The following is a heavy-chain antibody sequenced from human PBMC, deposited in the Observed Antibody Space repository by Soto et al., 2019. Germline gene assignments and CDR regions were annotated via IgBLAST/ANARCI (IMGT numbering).Heavy chain of an antibody. Sequence: EVQLVESGGGLVQPGGSLRLSCAASGFTFSSYSMNWVRQAPGKGLEWVSSISSSSSYIYYADSVKGRFTISRDNAKNSLYLQMNSLRAEDTAVYYCARVNLGELSDDAFDIWGQGTMVTVSS. J-gene: IGHJ3*02. D-gene: IGHD3-16*02. CDR1: GFTFSSYS. V-gene: IGHV3-21*01. CDR2: ISSSSSYI. CDR3: ARVNLGELSDDAFDI.